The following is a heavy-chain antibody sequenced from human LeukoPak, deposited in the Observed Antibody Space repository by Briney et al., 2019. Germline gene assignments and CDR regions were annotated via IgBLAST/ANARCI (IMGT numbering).Heavy chain of an antibody. J-gene: IGHJ4*02. D-gene: IGHD6-6*01. CDR3: AKDRSIAARPSFDY. V-gene: IGHV3-30-3*01. Sequence: GSLRLSCAASGFTFSSYAMHWVRQAPGKGLEWVAVISNDGSNKYYADSVKGRFTISRDNSKNTLYLQMNSLRAEDTAVYYCAKDRSIAARPSFDYWGQGTLVTVSS. CDR2: ISNDGSNK. CDR1: GFTFSSYA.